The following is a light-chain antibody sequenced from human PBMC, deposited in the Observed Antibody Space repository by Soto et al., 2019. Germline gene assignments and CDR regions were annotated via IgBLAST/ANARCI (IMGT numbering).Light chain of an antibody. CDR3: AAWDDSLNGSYV. Sequence: QSVLTQPPSTSGTPGQRVTISYSGNRSNIGSNTVTWYQQLPGTAPKLLIYSNNQRPSGVPDRFSGSKSGTSASLAISGLQSEDEADYYCAAWDDSLNGSYVFGTGNKVTVL. CDR2: SNN. V-gene: IGLV1-44*01. J-gene: IGLJ1*01. CDR1: RSNIGSNT.